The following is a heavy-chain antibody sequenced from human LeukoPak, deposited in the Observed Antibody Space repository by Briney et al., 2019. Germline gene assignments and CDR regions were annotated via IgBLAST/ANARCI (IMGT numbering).Heavy chain of an antibody. J-gene: IGHJ4*02. Sequence: WGSLRLSCAASGFTFSTYSMNWVRQAPGKGLEWVSSISSDSYYIYYTDSVEGRFTISRDNAKNSLYPQMDSLRSEDTAVYYCARDYSGYSQRWGQGTLVTVS. CDR3: ARDYSGYSQR. CDR1: GFTFSTYS. V-gene: IGHV3-21*01. CDR2: ISSDSYYI. D-gene: IGHD5-12*01.